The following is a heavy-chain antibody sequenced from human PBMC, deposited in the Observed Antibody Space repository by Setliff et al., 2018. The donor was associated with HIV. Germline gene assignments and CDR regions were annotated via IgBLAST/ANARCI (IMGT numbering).Heavy chain of an antibody. CDR2: IYYSGST. Sequence: SETLSLTCTVSGGSISSYYWSWIRQPPGKGLEWIGYIYYSGSTNYNPSLKSRVTISVDTSKNQFSLKLSSVTAADTAVYYCARGDITMVRGVIYGYFDYWGQGTLVTVS. CDR1: GGSISSYY. D-gene: IGHD3-10*01. V-gene: IGHV4-59*01. CDR3: ARGDITMVRGVIYGYFDY. J-gene: IGHJ4*02.